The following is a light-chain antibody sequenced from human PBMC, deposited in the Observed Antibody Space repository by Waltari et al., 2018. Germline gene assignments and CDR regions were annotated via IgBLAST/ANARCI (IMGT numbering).Light chain of an antibody. CDR1: QSVRRA. CDR2: GAS. V-gene: IGKV3-20*01. J-gene: IGKJ1*01. CDR3: QHYLRLPVT. Sequence: EIVLTQSPRTLSLSLGESATVSCRASQSVRRALAWYQQKPGQAPRLLIYGASTRATGIPDRFSGSGSGTDFSLTISRLEPDDFAVYYCQHYLRLPVTFGQGTTVEI.